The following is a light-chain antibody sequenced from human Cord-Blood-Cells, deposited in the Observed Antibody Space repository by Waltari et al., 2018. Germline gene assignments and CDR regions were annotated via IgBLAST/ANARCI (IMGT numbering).Light chain of an antibody. Sequence: QSALTQPASVSGSPGQSITISCTGTSSDVGGYNYVSGYQQHPGKAPKLMIYDVSKRPSGVSKRFSGSKSGNTASLTISGLQAEDEADYYCSSYTSSSTVVFGGGTKLTVL. V-gene: IGLV2-14*01. CDR2: DVS. J-gene: IGLJ2*01. CDR3: SSYTSSSTVV. CDR1: SSDVGGYNY.